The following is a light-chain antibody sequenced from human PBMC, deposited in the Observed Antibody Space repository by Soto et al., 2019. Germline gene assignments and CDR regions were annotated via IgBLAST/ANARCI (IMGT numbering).Light chain of an antibody. CDR3: QQYGSSGT. CDR2: GAS. J-gene: IGKJ1*01. CDR1: QSVSSSY. V-gene: IGKV3-20*01. Sequence: EGVLAQYPGTLSLSPGERATLSCRASQSVSSSYLAWYQQKPGQAPRLLIYGASSRATGIPDRFSGSGSGTDFTLTISRLEPEDFAVYYCQQYGSSGTFGQGTKVAI.